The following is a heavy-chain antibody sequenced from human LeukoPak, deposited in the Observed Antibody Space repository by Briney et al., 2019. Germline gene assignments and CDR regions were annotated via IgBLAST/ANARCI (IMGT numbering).Heavy chain of an antibody. Sequence: GGSLRLSCAASGLTFSSYAMTWVRQAPGKGLEWVSGISASASGGITYYADSVKGRFTISRDNSKNTLYLQMNSLRAEDTAVYYCSKDFRYSSGWGQGTLVTVSS. D-gene: IGHD5-18*01. CDR2: ISASASGGIT. J-gene: IGHJ4*02. V-gene: IGHV3-23*01. CDR3: SKDFRYSSG. CDR1: GLTFSSYA.